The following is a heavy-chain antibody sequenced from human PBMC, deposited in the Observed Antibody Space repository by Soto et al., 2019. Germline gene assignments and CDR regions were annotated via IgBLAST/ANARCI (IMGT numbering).Heavy chain of an antibody. J-gene: IGHJ3*01. V-gene: IGHV3-74*01. CDR1: GFTFNYYW. D-gene: IGHD2-21*02. Sequence: EVQLVESEGGLVQRGGSLRLSCAASGFTFNYYWMHWVRQAPGQGLVWVSHIHSDGSSTTYADYVKGRFTISRDNAKNTRYLQMNSLRAEDTAVYYCARGDKGGFDLWGQGTTVTVSS. CDR2: IHSDGSST. CDR3: ARGDKGGFDL.